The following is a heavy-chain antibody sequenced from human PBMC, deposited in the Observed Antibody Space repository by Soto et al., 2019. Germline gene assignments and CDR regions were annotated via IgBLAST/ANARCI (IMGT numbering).Heavy chain of an antibody. J-gene: IGHJ4*02. D-gene: IGHD2-2*01. Sequence: EVQLVESGGGLIQPGGSLRLSCAASGFTVSSNYMSWVRQAPGKGLEWVSLIYSGGSTFYADSVKGRFTISRDNSNNTMYLQMNSLRAEDTAVYYCATGGSRYYFGYWGQGILVTVSS. CDR1: GFTVSSNY. CDR2: IYSGGST. CDR3: ATGGSRYYFGY. V-gene: IGHV3-53*01.